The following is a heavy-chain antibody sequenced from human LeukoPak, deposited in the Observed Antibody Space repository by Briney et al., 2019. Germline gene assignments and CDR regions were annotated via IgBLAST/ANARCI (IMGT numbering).Heavy chain of an antibody. CDR2: ISSSSSYI. V-gene: IGHV3-21*01. D-gene: IGHD2/OR15-2a*01. J-gene: IGHJ6*03. CDR1: GFTFSSYA. CDR3: ARGGLNSYYYYMDV. Sequence: GGSLRLSCSASGFTFSSYAMHWVRQAPGKGLEWVSSISSSSSYIYYADSVKGRFTISRDNAKNSLYLQMNSLRAEDTAVYYCARGGLNSYYYYMDVWGKGTTVTVSS.